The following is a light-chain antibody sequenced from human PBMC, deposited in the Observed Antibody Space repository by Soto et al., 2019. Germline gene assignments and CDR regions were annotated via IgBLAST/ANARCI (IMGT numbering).Light chain of an antibody. CDR2: GNS. Sequence: QSALTQPPSVSGAPGQRVTISCTGSSSNIGAGYDVHWYPQLPGTAPKLLIYGNSNRPSGVPDRFSGSKSGTSASLAITGLQAEDEADYYCQSYDSSLSGSVFGGGTKLTVL. V-gene: IGLV1-40*01. CDR1: SSNIGAGYD. J-gene: IGLJ3*02. CDR3: QSYDSSLSGSV.